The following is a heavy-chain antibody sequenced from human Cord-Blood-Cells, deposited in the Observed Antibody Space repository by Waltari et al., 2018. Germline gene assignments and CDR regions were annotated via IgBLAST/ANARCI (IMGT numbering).Heavy chain of an antibody. CDR3: ARALGGGYYGMDV. D-gene: IGHD3-16*01. CDR1: GYTFTGNS. J-gene: IGHJ6*02. Sequence: QVQLVQSGAAVKKPGASVQVSCTASGYTFTGNSMHWLRQAPGQGLEWMGRINPNSGGTNYAQKFQGRVTMTRDTSISTAYMELSRLRSDDTAVYYCARALGGGYYGMDVWGQGTTVTVSS. V-gene: IGHV1-2*06. CDR2: INPNSGGT.